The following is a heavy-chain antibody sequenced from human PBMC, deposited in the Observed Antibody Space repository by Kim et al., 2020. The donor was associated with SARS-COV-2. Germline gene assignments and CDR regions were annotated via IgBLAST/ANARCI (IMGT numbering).Heavy chain of an antibody. V-gene: IGHV3-21*01. D-gene: IGHD6-19*01. CDR2: ISSNSASI. CDR1: GFSLSSYK. J-gene: IGHJ4*02. Sequence: GGSLRLSCAASGFSLSSYKMNWVRQAPGKGLEWVSVISSNSASIYYADSVKGRFTISRDNTKNSLYLQMNSLRVEDTAVYYCTTQLFSVAENYWGQGTLLTVSS. CDR3: TTQLFSVAENY.